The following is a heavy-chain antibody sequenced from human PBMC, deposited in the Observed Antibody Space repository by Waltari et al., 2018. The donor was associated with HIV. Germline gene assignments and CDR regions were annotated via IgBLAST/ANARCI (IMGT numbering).Heavy chain of an antibody. D-gene: IGHD2-2*01. CDR1: GASISSYY. J-gene: IGHJ5*02. Sequence: QVQLQESGPGLVKPSETLSLTCTVSGASISSYYWSWIRQPPGKGLEWIGYISYSGRTNYNPSLKSRLTISLDTSKNQFSLKLSSVTAADTAAYYCARFPGVPAANINWLDPWGQGTLVTVSS. V-gene: IGHV4-59*01. CDR2: ISYSGRT. CDR3: ARFPGVPAANINWLDP.